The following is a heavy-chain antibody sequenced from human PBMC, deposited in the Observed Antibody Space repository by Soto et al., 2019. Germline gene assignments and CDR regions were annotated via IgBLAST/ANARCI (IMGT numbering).Heavy chain of an antibody. CDR1: GFTLTRYA. V-gene: IGHV1-3*01. CDR3: ARQEVGPSFPFDL. Sequence: QVHLVQSGAEVEKPGASVKVSCKASGFTLTRYALHWVRQAPGQRLEYMGWINAGNGDTGHPQKFQGRVTMTRDIPAITVYMELNSLTSADTAVYYCARQEVGPSFPFDLWGQGTVVVVSS. D-gene: IGHD3-10*01. CDR2: INAGNGDT. J-gene: IGHJ3*01.